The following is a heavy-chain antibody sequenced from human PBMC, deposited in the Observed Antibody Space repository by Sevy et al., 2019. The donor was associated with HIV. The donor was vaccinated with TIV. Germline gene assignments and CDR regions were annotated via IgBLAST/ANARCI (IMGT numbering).Heavy chain of an antibody. J-gene: IGHJ4*02. D-gene: IGHD3-10*01. Sequence: GGSLRLSCAASGFTFSTYAMTWVRQAPGKGLEWVSVISASAGSTYYSDSVKGQFTISRDNSKNTLYLQMNSLRAEDTAVYYCAKDRVSGTYYTGDFDYWGQGTLVIVSS. CDR1: GFTFSTYA. CDR3: AKDRVSGTYYTGDFDY. CDR2: ISASAGST. V-gene: IGHV3-23*01.